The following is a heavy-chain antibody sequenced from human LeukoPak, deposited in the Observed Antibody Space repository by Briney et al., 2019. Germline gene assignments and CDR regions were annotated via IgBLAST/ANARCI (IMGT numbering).Heavy chain of an antibody. CDR1: GFTFDDYA. D-gene: IGHD4-11*01. Sequence: GGSLRLSCAASGFTFDDYAMHWVRQAPGKGLEWVSSISFDSGNIGYTDSVKGRFTISRDNAKNPLYLQINSLRTEDTALYYCARAHSTVATYFDYWGQGTLVTVSS. CDR3: ARAHSTVATYFDY. V-gene: IGHV3-9*01. J-gene: IGHJ4*02. CDR2: ISFDSGNI.